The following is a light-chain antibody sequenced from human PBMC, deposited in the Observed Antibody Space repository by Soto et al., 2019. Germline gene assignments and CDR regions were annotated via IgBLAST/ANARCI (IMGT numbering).Light chain of an antibody. J-gene: IGKJ2*02. CDR1: QSDSSSY. CDR3: HHYGTSPGGT. Sequence: IVLTQSPGTLSLSPGERATLSCRASQSDSSSYLAWYQQKPGQAPRLLIYGVSSRATGIPDRFSGSGSGTDFTLTIRRLEPEDFAVYYCHHYGTSPGGTFGQGTKLEIK. CDR2: GVS. V-gene: IGKV3-20*01.